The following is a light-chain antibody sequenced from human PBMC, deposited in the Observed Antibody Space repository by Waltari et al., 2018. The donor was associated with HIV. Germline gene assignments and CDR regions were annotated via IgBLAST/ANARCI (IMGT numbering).Light chain of an antibody. CDR2: DVS. CDR1: SSDVGNYHA. V-gene: IGLV2-18*02. CDR3: SSFTTIITVV. J-gene: IGLJ2*01. Sequence: QSAMTQPPFVSGSLGQSVTIRCTGTSSDVGNYHAVSWYQQSPGTDPKLMICDVSNRCSGVPDCCSGSKSGNTASLTISGLQTEDEADYSCSSFTTIITVVFGGGTELTVL.